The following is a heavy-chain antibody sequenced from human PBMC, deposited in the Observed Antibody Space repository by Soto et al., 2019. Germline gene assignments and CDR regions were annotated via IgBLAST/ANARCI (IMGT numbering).Heavy chain of an antibody. Sequence: QVQLQESGPGLVKPSQTLSLTYTVSGGSISSGGYYWSWIRQHPGKGLEWIGYIYYSGSTYYNPSLKSRVTISVDTSKNQFSLKLSSVTAADTAVYYCARGDRRYCSSTSCREYAFDIWGQGTMVTVSS. CDR3: ARGDRRYCSSTSCREYAFDI. CDR1: GGSISSGGYY. CDR2: IYYSGST. D-gene: IGHD2-2*01. J-gene: IGHJ3*02. V-gene: IGHV4-31*03.